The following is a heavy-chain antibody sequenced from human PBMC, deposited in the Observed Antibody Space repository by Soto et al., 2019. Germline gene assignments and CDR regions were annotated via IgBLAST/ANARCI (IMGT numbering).Heavy chain of an antibody. Sequence: TLSLTCTVSGGSISSGNYYWSWIRQHPGKGLEWIGYIYYSGSTYYNPSLKSRVTISVDTSKNQFSLKLSSVTAADTAVYYCGRRSYDFVNWFDPWGQGTLVNISS. D-gene: IGHD3-3*01. CDR1: GGSISSGNYY. V-gene: IGHV4-31*03. CDR2: IYYSGST. CDR3: GRRSYDFVNWFDP. J-gene: IGHJ5*02.